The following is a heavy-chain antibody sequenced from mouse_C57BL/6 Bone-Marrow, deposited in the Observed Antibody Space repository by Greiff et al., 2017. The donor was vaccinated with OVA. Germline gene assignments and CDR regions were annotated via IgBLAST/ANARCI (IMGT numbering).Heavy chain of an antibody. CDR1: GYTFTSYW. CDR2: IYPGSGST. J-gene: IGHJ2*01. Sequence: VQLKQPGAELVKPGASVKMSCKASGYTFTSYWITWVKQRPGQGLEWIGDIYPGSGSTNYNEKLKSKATLNLDTSSSTAYMQLSSLTSEDSAVYYCARTLPYFDYWGQGTTLTVSS. D-gene: IGHD5-5*01. V-gene: IGHV1-55*01. CDR3: ARTLPYFDY.